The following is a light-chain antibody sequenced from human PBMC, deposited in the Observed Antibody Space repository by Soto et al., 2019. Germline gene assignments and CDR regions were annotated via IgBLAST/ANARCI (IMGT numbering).Light chain of an antibody. V-gene: IGLV1-51*01. CDR1: ASNIGNDY. CDR3: GAWDSSMNGYV. CDR2: DNN. J-gene: IGLJ1*01. Sequence: QSVLTQPPSVSAAPGHKVTISCSGTASNIGNDYVSWYQQLPGEAPQLLIYDNNRRPSGIPDRFSGSRSDTSATLGITGLQNGDEADYYCGAWDSSMNGYVFGTGNKVTVL.